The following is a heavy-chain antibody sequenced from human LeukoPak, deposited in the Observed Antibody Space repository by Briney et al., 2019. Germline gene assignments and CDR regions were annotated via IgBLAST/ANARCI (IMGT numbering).Heavy chain of an antibody. CDR3: ARNNDYGDYASDY. Sequence: GASVKVSCKASGYTFTSYYMHWVRQAPGQGLEWMGVINPNSGGTNYAQKFQGRVTMTRDTSISTAYMELSRLRSDDTAVYYCARNNDYGDYASDYWGQGTLVTVSS. CDR1: GYTFTSYY. V-gene: IGHV1-2*02. CDR2: INPNSGGT. J-gene: IGHJ4*02. D-gene: IGHD4-17*01.